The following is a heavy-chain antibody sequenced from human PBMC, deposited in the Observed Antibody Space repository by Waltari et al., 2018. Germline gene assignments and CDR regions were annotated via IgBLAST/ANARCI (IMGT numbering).Heavy chain of an antibody. CDR3: ARDNRGA. CDR1: GFTFSSYA. CDR2: ISYDGSNK. J-gene: IGHJ4*02. D-gene: IGHD1-26*01. V-gene: IGHV3-30*01. Sequence: QVQLVESGGGVVQPGRSLRLSCAASGFTFSSYAMHWVRQAPGKGLGGWAVISYDGSNKYDADAVKGRFTISRDNSKNTLYLQMNSLRAEDTAVYYCARDNRGAWGQGTLVTVSS.